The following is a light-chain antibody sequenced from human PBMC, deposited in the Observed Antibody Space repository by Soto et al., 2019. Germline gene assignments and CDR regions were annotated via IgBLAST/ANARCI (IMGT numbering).Light chain of an antibody. CDR3: QQYSNSRT. J-gene: IGKJ1*01. CDR1: QSVSSSY. CDR2: GAS. V-gene: IGKV3-20*01. Sequence: EIVLTQSPGTLSLSPGERATLSCRASQSVSSSYLAWYQQKPGQAPRLLIYGASSRATGIPDRISGSGSETDFTLTISRLEPEDFAVYYCQQYSNSRTFGQGTKVDIK.